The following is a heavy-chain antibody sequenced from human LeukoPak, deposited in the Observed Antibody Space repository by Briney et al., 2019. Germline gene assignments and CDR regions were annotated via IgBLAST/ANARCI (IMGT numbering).Heavy chain of an antibody. V-gene: IGHV4-59*01. J-gene: IGHJ5*02. CDR3: ARFAYNWNDPSWGYNNWFDP. CDR2: IYYSGST. Sequence: SETLSLTCTVSGGSISSYYWSWIRQPPGKGLEWIGYIYYSGSTNYNPSLKSRVTISVDTSKNQFSLKLSSVTAADTAVYYCARFAYNWNDPSWGYNNWFDPWGQGTQVIVSP. D-gene: IGHD1-20*01. CDR1: GGSISSYY.